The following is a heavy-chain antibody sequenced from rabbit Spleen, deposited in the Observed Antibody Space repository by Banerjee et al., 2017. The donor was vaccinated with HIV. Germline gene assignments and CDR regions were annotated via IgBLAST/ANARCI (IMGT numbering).Heavy chain of an antibody. Sequence: EQLEESGGGLVKPEGSLTLTCKASGVSLNDKDVMCWVRQAPGKGLEWIACINIVTGKSVYASWAKGRFIMSRTSSTTVTLQMTSLTAADTATYFCARGGSGWYMGFSLWGPGTLVTVS. CDR3: ARGGSGWYMGFSL. V-gene: IGHV1S45*01. CDR2: INIVTGKS. CDR1: GVSLNDKDV. J-gene: IGHJ4*01. D-gene: IGHD1-1*01.